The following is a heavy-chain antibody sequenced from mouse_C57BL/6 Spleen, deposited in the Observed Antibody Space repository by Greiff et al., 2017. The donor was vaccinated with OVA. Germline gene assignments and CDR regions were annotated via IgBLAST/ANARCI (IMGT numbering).Heavy chain of an antibody. CDR2: IRYDGGT. Sequence: EVQLQESGPGLVKPSPSLSLTCSVTGYSITSGYYWNWIRQFPGNKLECMGYIRYDGGTNYNPSLKNRISITRDTSKNQYFLKLNSVTTDDTATYYCARDPTTVVAPDYWGQGTTLTVSS. CDR1: GYSITSGYY. J-gene: IGHJ2*01. CDR3: ARDPTTVVAPDY. V-gene: IGHV3-6*01. D-gene: IGHD1-1*01.